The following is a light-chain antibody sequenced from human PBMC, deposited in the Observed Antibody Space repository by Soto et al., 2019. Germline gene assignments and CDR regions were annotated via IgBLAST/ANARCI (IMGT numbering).Light chain of an antibody. V-gene: IGLV7-43*01. J-gene: IGLJ2*01. CDR1: TGPVTSDYY. Sequence: QTXVXXEPSXXXXXGGTVTLTCASSTGPVTSDYYPNWFQQKPGQAPRALIYSTTKKHSWTPARFSGSLLGGKAALTLSGVQPEDEADYYCLLYYGAAVVFGGGTKLTVL. CDR3: LLYYGAAVV. CDR2: STT.